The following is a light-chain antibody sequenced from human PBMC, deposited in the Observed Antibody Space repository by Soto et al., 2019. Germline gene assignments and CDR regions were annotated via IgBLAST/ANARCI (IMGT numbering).Light chain of an antibody. Sequence: EIVLTQSPGTLSLSPGERGTLSCRASQSVSSGYLAWYQQKPGQAPRLLIYGASNRATGIPDRFSGSGSGTDFTLTISRLEPEDFAVYYCQQYGRSPTTFGQGTKVDIK. CDR3: QQYGRSPTT. J-gene: IGKJ1*01. CDR1: QSVSSGY. CDR2: GAS. V-gene: IGKV3-20*01.